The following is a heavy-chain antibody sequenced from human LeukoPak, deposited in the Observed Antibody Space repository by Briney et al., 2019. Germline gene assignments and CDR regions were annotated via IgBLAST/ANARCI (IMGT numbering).Heavy chain of an antibody. CDR1: GYTFSNHT. D-gene: IGHD3-22*01. CDR3: AIQDYYDSSGYYWEAFDI. Sequence: ASVKVSCKASGYTFSNHTMNWVRQAPGQGLEWMGWINTNTGNPTYAQGFTGRFVFSLDTSVSTAYLQISSLKAEDTAVYYCAIQDYYDSSGYYWEAFDIWGQGTMVTVSS. V-gene: IGHV7-4-1*02. CDR2: INTNTGNP. J-gene: IGHJ3*02.